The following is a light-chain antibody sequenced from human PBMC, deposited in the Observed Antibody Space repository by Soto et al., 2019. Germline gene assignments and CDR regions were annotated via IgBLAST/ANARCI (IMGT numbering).Light chain of an antibody. CDR3: MQFAHFPRT. V-gene: IGKV2-24*01. Sequence: DVVLTQTPLSSPVTLGQPASISCRCSQSLVYSDGNTYLGWLQQRPGQPPRLLIYQISNRFSGVPDRFSGSGAGTDFTLKISGVEAEDGGVYCCMQFAHFPRTFRQGTKLEI. CDR1: QSLVYSDGNTY. CDR2: QIS. J-gene: IGKJ1*01.